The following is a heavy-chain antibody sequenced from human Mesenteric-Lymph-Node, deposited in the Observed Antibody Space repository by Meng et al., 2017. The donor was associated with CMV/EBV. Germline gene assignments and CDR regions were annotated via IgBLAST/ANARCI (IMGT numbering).Heavy chain of an antibody. CDR3: ARAGWRIAARP. D-gene: IGHD6-6*01. Sequence: GESLKISCAASGFTFSSYAMSWVRQAPGKGLEWVANIKQDGSEKYYVDSVKGRFTISRDNAKNSLYLQMNSLRAEDTAVYYCARAGWRIAARPWGQGTLVTVSS. CDR1: GFTFSSYA. J-gene: IGHJ5*02. V-gene: IGHV3-7*01. CDR2: IKQDGSEK.